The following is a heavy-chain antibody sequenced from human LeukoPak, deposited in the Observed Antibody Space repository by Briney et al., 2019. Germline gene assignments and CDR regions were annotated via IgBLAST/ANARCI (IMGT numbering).Heavy chain of an antibody. Sequence: GGSLRLSCAASGFTFSSYWMIWVRQAPGKGLEWVANIQQDGSEKYYVDSVKGRFTISRDNAKNSLYLQMSSLRAEDTAVYYCARNPPRYFNWGQGTLVTVSS. CDR2: IQQDGSEK. J-gene: IGHJ4*02. D-gene: IGHD1-26*01. CDR1: GFTFSSYW. V-gene: IGHV3-7*05. CDR3: ARNPPRYFN.